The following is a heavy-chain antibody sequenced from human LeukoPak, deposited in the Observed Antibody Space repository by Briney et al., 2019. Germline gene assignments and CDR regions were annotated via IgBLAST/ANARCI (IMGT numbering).Heavy chain of an antibody. J-gene: IGHJ4*02. CDR2: IYFSGRS. Sequence: PSETLSLTCTVSGDSIGTYYWSWIRQPPGKGLEWIGSIYFSGRSYYNPSLKSRVTISVDTSKNQYSLKLSSVAAADTAVYYCARYHSSGLAYWGQGTLVTVSS. CDR1: GDSIGTYY. CDR3: ARYHSSGLAY. D-gene: IGHD6-19*01. V-gene: IGHV4-59*08.